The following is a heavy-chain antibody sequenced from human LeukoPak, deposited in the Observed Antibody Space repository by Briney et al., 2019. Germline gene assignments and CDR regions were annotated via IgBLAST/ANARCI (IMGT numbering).Heavy chain of an antibody. D-gene: IGHD6-25*01. CDR1: GGSISSYY. V-gene: IGHV4-59*01. CDR3: ARVKAQAARYYGMDV. Sequence: SETLSLTCTVSGGSISSYYWSWIRQPPGKGLEWIGYIYYSGSTNYNPSLKSRVTISVDTSKNQFSLKLSSVTAADTAVYYCARVKAQAARYYGMDVWGLGTTVTVSS. J-gene: IGHJ6*02. CDR2: IYYSGST.